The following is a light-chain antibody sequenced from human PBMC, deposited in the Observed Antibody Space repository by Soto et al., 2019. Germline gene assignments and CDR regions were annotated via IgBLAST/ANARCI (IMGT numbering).Light chain of an antibody. CDR3: QSYDSSLYGYV. J-gene: IGLJ1*01. CDR1: SSSIGAGYD. CDR2: ANS. V-gene: IGLV1-40*01. Sequence: QSVLTQPPSVPGAPGQRVAISCAWSSSSIGAGYDVHWYQQLPGAAPKLLIYANSNRPSGVPDRFSGSKSGTSASLAITGLQAEDEADYYCQSYDSSLYGYVFGSGTKVTVL.